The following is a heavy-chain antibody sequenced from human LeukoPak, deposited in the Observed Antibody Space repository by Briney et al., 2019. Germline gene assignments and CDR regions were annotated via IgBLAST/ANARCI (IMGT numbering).Heavy chain of an antibody. V-gene: IGHV3-11*01. CDR1: GFTFSNAW. D-gene: IGHD3-10*01. CDR3: ARDRGSCFDY. CDR2: ISSSDNTM. J-gene: IGHJ4*02. Sequence: GGSLRLSCATSGFTFSNAWMNWVRQAPGKGLEWVSDISSSDNTMYYADSVKGRFTISRDNAKNSLYLQMNSLRAEDTAVYYCARDRGSCFDYWGQGTLITVSS.